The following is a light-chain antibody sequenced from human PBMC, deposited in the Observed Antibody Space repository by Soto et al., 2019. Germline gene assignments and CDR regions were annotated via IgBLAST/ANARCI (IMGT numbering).Light chain of an antibody. CDR3: QHSYSNFPIT. V-gene: IGKV1-39*01. J-gene: IGKJ5*01. Sequence: DIQMTQSPSSLSASVGDTVTITCRVSQSITNYLTWFQQKPGKAPSLLIFDASSLQSGVPSRFSGRGSGAEYTLTVSSLQPEDFATYFCQHSYSNFPITFGQGTRLEIK. CDR1: QSITNY. CDR2: DAS.